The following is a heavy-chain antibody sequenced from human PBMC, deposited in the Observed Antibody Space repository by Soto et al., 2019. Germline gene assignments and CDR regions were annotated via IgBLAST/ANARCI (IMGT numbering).Heavy chain of an antibody. J-gene: IGHJ4*02. CDR2: INPNSGGT. CDR1: GYTFTGYY. V-gene: IGHV1-2*04. CDR3: ARESSAEFLNFAY. Sequence: ASVKVSCKASGYTFTGYYMHWVRQAPGQGLEWMGWINPNSGGTNYAQKFQGWVTMTRDTSISTAYMELSRLRSDDTAVYYCARESSAEFLNFAYWGQGTLVTVSS. D-gene: IGHD3-10*01.